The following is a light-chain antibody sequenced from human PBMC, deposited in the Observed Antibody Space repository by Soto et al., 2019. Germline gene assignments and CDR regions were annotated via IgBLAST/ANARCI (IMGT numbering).Light chain of an antibody. Sequence: NFMLTQPHSVLGSPGKTVTISCTRSSGNIASSSVQWYQQRPGSPPTTIIYEDRQRPSGVPDRFSGSIDASSNSASLTISGLKTEDEADYYCQSYDTSTPVVFGGGTKLTVL. CDR2: EDR. J-gene: IGLJ2*01. CDR3: QSYDTSTPVV. CDR1: SGNIASSS. V-gene: IGLV6-57*04.